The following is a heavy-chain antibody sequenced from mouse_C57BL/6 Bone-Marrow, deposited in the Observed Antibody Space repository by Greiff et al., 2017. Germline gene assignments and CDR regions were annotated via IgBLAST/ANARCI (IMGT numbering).Heavy chain of an antibody. CDR1: GFNIKDDY. V-gene: IGHV14-4*01. CDR3: TLRPNYDN. CDR2: IDPENGDT. Sequence: VQLKASGAELVRPGASVKLSCTASGFNIKDDYMHWVKQRPEQGLEWIGWIDPENGDTEYASKFQGKATIPADTYSNTAYLQLRSLTSEDTAVYYCTLRPNYDNWCQGHTLTVTS. J-gene: IGHJ2*01.